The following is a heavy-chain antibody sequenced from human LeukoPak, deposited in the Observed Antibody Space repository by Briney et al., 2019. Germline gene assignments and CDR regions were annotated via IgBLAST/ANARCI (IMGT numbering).Heavy chain of an antibody. D-gene: IGHD6-13*01. J-gene: IGHJ6*02. CDR3: APLPLQQLVRDYGMDV. CDR1: GYNFTSYY. CDR2: INPNSGGT. V-gene: IGHV1-2*02. Sequence: ASVKISCNAGGYNFTSYYMYWLRQAPGQELEWMGWINPNSGGTNYAQKFQGRVTMTRDTSISTAYMELSRLRSDDTAVYYCAPLPLQQLVRDYGMDVWGQGTTVTVSS.